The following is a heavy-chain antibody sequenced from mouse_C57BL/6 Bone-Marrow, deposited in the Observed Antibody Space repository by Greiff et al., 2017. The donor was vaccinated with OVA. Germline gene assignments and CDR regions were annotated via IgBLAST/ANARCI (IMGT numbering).Heavy chain of an antibody. D-gene: IGHD2-3*01. CDR1: GYTFTSYT. CDR3: ASPSYDGFNWYFDV. CDR2: INPSSGYP. V-gene: IGHV1-4*01. Sequence: QVQLQQSGAELARPGASVKMSCKASGYTFTSYTMHWVQQRPGQGLEWIGYINPSSGYPKYNQKFKDKATLTADKSSSTAYLQLSSLTSEDSAVYYCASPSYDGFNWYFDVWGTGTTVTVSS. J-gene: IGHJ1*03.